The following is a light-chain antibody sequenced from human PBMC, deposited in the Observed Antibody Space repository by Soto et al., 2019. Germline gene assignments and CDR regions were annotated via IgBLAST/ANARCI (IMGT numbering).Light chain of an antibody. CDR3: QHYHNWPRT. CDR1: QTVSRN. V-gene: IGKV3-15*01. J-gene: IGKJ1*01. Sequence: EIVMTQSPVTLSVSPGERATLSCGASQTVSRNLAWHQQKPGQATRLLIYGAFTRATGIPARFSGSGSGPEFTLTIRILQSEDFAVYYCQHYHNWPRTFGQGTKVDIK. CDR2: GAF.